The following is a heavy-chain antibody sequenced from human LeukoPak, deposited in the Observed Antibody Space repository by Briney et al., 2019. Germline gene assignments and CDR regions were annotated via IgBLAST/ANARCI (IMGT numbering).Heavy chain of an antibody. D-gene: IGHD1-26*01. V-gene: IGHV3-30*02. J-gene: IGHJ4*02. CDR3: VKAVVGRVSNFDF. Sequence: PGGSLRLSCAASGFSFSTYGMHWVRQAPGKGLEWVAFIRYDGSQNHLTDSVKGRFTVSRDDSRSTLYLQMNSLTVEDTAVYYCVKAVVGRVSNFDFWGQGTLVIVSS. CDR2: IRYDGSQN. CDR1: GFSFSTYG.